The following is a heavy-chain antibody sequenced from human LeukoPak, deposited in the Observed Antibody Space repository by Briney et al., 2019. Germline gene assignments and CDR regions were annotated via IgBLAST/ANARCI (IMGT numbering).Heavy chain of an antibody. V-gene: IGHV4-61*02. Sequence: SETLSLTCSVSGGSISSGSIYWNWIRQPAGKGLEWIGRIYTTGSTNYNPSLKSRVTISLDTSKNQFSLKLSSVTAADTAVYYCARDTPGYSSSWYGPGYMDVWGKGTTVTISS. CDR1: GGSISSGSIY. J-gene: IGHJ6*03. CDR3: ARDTPGYSSSWYGPGYMDV. CDR2: IYTTGST. D-gene: IGHD6-13*01.